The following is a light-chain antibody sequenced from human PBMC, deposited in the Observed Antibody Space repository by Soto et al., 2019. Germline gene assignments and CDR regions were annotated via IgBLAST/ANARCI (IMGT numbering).Light chain of an antibody. CDR3: LQDHDDSWT. J-gene: IGKJ1*01. CDR2: AAS. Sequence: ATQMTQSPYSLSASVGDRITITCRASRDIGSDLSWYQQKPGKAPTLLIYAASNLQSGVPSRFMGSRSGTECTLTVSSLQPADVATYYCLQDHDDSWTLGQGTKVDIK. CDR1: RDIGSD. V-gene: IGKV1-6*01.